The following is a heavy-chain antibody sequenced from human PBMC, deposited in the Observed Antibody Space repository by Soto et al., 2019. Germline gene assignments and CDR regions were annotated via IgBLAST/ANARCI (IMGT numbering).Heavy chain of an antibody. V-gene: IGHV4-59*01. CDR3: ARLKGDYVDY. CDR1: GGSISSYC. Sequence: SETLSLTCTVSGGSISSYCWSWIRQPPGKGLEWIGYIYYSGSTNYNPSLKSRVTISVDTSKNQFSLKLSSVTAADTAVYYCARLKGDYVDYWGQGTLVTVSS. J-gene: IGHJ4*02. CDR2: IYYSGST.